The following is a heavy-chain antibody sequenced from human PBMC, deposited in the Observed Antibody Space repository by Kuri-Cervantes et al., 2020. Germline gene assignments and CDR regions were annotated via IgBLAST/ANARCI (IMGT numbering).Heavy chain of an antibody. D-gene: IGHD1-26*01. CDR2: IKQDGSEK. CDR1: GFTVSSNY. V-gene: IGHV3-7*01. Sequence: GESLKISCAASGFTVSSNYMSWVRQAPGKGLEWVANIKQDGSEKYYVDSVKGRFTISRDNAKNSLYLQMNSLRAEDTAVYYCARHSSGSYGPFHAFDIWGQGTMVTVSS. CDR3: ARHSSGSYGPFHAFDI. J-gene: IGHJ3*02.